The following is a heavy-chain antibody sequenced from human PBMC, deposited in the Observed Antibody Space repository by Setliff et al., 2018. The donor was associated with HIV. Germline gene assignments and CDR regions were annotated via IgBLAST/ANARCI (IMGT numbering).Heavy chain of an antibody. CDR1: GVSINRTDHY. Sequence: SETLSLTCSVSGVSINRTDHYWGWIRQSPGKSLEWIGNVSQSGSTYYNPSLKSRITISVDRSKNLFSLKLISVTAADQGVYYCARVPVPGANWFDPWGLGTLVTVSS. V-gene: IGHV4-39*01. J-gene: IGHJ5*02. CDR2: VSQSGST. CDR3: ARVPVPGANWFDP.